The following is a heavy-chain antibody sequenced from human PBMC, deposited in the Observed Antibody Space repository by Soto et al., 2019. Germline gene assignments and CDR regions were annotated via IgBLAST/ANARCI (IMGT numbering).Heavy chain of an antibody. CDR1: GGSISSYY. V-gene: IGHV4-59*01. CDR3: ARGHSGSYRTGEGYYYGMDV. CDR2: IYYSGST. Sequence: QVQLQESGPGLVKPSETLSLTCTVSGGSISSYYWSWIRQPPGKGLEWIGYIYYSGSTNYNPSLKSRVTLSVDTSKNPFSLKLSSVTAADTAVYYCARGHSGSYRTGEGYYYGMDVWGQGTTVTVSS. D-gene: IGHD1-26*01. J-gene: IGHJ6*02.